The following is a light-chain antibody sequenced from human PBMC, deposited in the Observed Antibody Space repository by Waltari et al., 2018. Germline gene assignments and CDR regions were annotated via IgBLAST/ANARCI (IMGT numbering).Light chain of an antibody. Sequence: DIKMTQSPSTLSASVGDRVPITCRASQSINSWLAWYQQKPGKAPHLLIYKASSLESGVQSRFGGSGSGTEFTLSISSLQPDDFATYYCEQYNTYSFTFGQGTKLEIK. J-gene: IGKJ2*01. CDR3: EQYNTYSFT. V-gene: IGKV1-5*03. CDR1: QSINSW. CDR2: KAS.